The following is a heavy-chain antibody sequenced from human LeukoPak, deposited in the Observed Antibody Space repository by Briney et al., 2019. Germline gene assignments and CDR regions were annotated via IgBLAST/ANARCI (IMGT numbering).Heavy chain of an antibody. J-gene: IGHJ4*02. CDR3: AKGARPLRYFDWLLPYFDD. CDR2: ISSSSSYI. CDR1: GFTFSSYS. V-gene: IGHV3-21*01. D-gene: IGHD3-9*01. Sequence: GGSLRLSCAASGFTFSSYSMNWVRQAPGKGLEWVSSISSSSSYIYYADSVKGRFTISRDNSKNTLYVQMNTLRAEDTAVYYCAKGARPLRYFDWLLPYFDDWGQGTLVTVSS.